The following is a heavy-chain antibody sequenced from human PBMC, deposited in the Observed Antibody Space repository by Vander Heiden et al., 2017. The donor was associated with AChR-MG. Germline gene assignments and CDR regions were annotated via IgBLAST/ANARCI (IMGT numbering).Heavy chain of an antibody. CDR1: GFTFSSYG. V-gene: IGHV3-33*01. Sequence: QVQLVESGGGVVQPGRSLSLSCAASGFTFSSYGMHWVRQAPGKGLEWVAVIWYDGSNKYYADSVKGRVTISRDNSKNTLYLQMNSLRAEDTALYYCARRGFYYYDNSGYYPFDYWGQGTLVTVSS. CDR3: ARRGFYYYDNSGYYPFDY. J-gene: IGHJ4*02. D-gene: IGHD3-22*01. CDR2: IWYDGSNK.